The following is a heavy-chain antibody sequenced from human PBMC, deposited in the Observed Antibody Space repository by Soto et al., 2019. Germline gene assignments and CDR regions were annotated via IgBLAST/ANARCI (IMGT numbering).Heavy chain of an antibody. CDR1: GFSLTTGKMG. CDR2: IFSDNER. CDR3: ARMNVDSYQFYYAMDV. V-gene: IGHV2-26*01. D-gene: IGHD4-17*01. Sequence: SGPTLVNPIETLTLTCTVSGFSLTTGKMGVSWIRQPTGKALEWLAHIFSDNERSYSTSLQGRLTISKDTSGSQVVLSMTNVDPVDTATYYCARMNVDSYQFYYAMDVWGQGTTVTVSS. J-gene: IGHJ6*02.